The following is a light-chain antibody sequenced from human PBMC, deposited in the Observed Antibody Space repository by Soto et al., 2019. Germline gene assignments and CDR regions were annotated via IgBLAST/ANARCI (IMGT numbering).Light chain of an antibody. V-gene: IGLV2-14*01. Sequence: QSVLTQPASVSGSPGQSITISCTGTSSDVGGYNYVSWYQQHPGKAPKLMIYEVSNRPSGVSNRFSGSKSGNTASLTISGLQAEDEAHYYCSSYTSSSTYVFGTGTKGTVL. J-gene: IGLJ1*01. CDR2: EVS. CDR3: SSYTSSSTYV. CDR1: SSDVGGYNY.